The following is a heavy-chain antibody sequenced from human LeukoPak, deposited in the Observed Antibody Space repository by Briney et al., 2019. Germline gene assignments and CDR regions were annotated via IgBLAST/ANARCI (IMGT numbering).Heavy chain of an antibody. CDR3: AKLAAMVPNWFDP. J-gene: IGHJ5*02. Sequence: GGSLRLSCAASGFTFSSYGMHWVRQAPGKGLEWVAFIRYDGSNKYHADSVKGRFTISRDNSKNTLYLQMNSLRAEDTAVYYCAKLAAMVPNWFDPWGQGTLVTVSS. CDR2: IRYDGSNK. CDR1: GFTFSSYG. D-gene: IGHD5-18*01. V-gene: IGHV3-30*02.